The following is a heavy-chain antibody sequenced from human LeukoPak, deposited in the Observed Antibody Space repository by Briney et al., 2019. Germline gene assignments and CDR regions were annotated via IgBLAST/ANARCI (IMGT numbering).Heavy chain of an antibody. CDR1: GYTFTSNC. Sequence: ASVKVSCKASGYTFTSNCIHWVRQAPGRGLEWMGMIYPRDGSTSYAQKFQGRVTVTRDTSTSTVHMELSGLRSEDTAVYYCARDQEGFDHWGQGTLVTVSS. CDR2: IYPRDGST. V-gene: IGHV1-46*01. CDR3: ARDQEGFDH. J-gene: IGHJ4*02.